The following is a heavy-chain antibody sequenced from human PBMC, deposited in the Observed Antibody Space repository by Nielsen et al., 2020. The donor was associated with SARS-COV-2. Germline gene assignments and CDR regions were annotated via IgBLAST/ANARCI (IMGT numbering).Heavy chain of an antibody. Sequence: SETLSLTCTVSGGSISSGDYYWSWIRQPPGKGLEWIGYIYYSGSTYYNPSLKSRVTISVDTSKNQFSLKLSSVTAADTAVYYCAREGTGRYCSSTSCYVFDYWGQGTLVTVSS. J-gene: IGHJ4*02. V-gene: IGHV4-30-4*01. CDR3: AREGTGRYCSSTSCYVFDY. CDR1: GGSISSGDYY. D-gene: IGHD2-2*01. CDR2: IYYSGST.